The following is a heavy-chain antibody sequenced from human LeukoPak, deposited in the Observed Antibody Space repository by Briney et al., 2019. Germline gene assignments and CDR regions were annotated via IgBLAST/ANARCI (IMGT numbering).Heavy chain of an antibody. CDR3: VRGSRSSGWDLRAMGDYFDF. V-gene: IGHV3-23*01. CDR2: ISGSGGST. Sequence: GGSLRLSCAASGFTFSSYAMSWVRQAPGKGLEWASAISGSGGSTYYADSVKGRFTISRDNSKNTLYLQMNSLRAEDTAVYYCVRGSRSSGWDLRAMGDYFDFWGQGTLVTVSS. D-gene: IGHD6-19*01. CDR1: GFTFSSYA. J-gene: IGHJ4*02.